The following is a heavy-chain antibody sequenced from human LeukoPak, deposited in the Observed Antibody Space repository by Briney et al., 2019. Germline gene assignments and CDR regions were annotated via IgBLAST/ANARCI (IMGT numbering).Heavy chain of an antibody. J-gene: IGHJ4*02. CDR2: ISGSGGST. V-gene: IGHV3-23*01. CDR3: AKDRQQWLERLFDY. D-gene: IGHD6-19*01. Sequence: GGTLRLSCAASGFTFSSYGMSWVRQAPGKGRGWVSAISGSGGSTYYADSVKGRFTISRDNSKNTLYLQMNSLRAEDTAVYYCAKDRQQWLERLFDYWGQGTLVTVSS. CDR1: GFTFSSYG.